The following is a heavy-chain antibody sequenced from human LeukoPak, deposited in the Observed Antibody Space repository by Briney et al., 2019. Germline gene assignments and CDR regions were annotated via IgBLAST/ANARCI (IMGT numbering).Heavy chain of an antibody. D-gene: IGHD3-22*01. CDR2: IYPGDSDT. CDR3: ARAISGETSGYYYADY. V-gene: IGHV5-51*01. J-gene: IGHJ4*02. CDR1: GYSFTSYW. Sequence: GESLKISCKGSGYSFTSYWIGWVRQLPGKGLEWMGIIYPGDSDTRYSPSFQGQVTISADKSISTAYLQWSSLKASDTAMYYCARAISGETSGYYYADYWGQGTLVTVSS.